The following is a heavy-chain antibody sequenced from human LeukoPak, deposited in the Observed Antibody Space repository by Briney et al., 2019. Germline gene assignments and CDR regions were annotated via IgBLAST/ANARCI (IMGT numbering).Heavy chain of an antibody. CDR3: ASCSGGSCYRAYYFDY. Sequence: HPGGSLRLSCAASGFTFSIYWMSWVRQAPGKGLEWVANIKQDGSEKYYVDSVKGRFTISRDTVKNSLYLQMNSLRAADTAVYSCASCSGGSCYRAYYFDYWGQGALVTVSS. V-gene: IGHV3-7*01. CDR2: IKQDGSEK. D-gene: IGHD2-15*01. CDR1: GFTFSIYW. J-gene: IGHJ4*02.